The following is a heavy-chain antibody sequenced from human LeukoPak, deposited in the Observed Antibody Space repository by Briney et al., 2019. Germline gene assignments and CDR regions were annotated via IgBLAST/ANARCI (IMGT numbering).Heavy chain of an antibody. Sequence: PSETLSLTCTVSGGSISSYYWSCIRQPAGKGLEWIGRIYSGGSTNYNPSLKSRVTMSVDSSNNQFSLKLSSVTAADTAVFYCARENTGSHREFDYWGQGTLVTVSS. CDR1: GGSISSYY. J-gene: IGHJ4*02. CDR3: ARENTGSHREFDY. CDR2: IYSGGST. D-gene: IGHD1-26*01. V-gene: IGHV4-4*07.